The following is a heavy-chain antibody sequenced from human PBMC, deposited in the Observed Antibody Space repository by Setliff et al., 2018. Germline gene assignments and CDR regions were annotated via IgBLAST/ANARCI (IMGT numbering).Heavy chain of an antibody. J-gene: IGHJ5*02. Sequence: PGGSLRLSCVASGSSFRSYAMSWVRQAPGKGLEWVSTLSGSGVSTYYLDSVKGRFTISRDNSKNTLYLQMNSLGTEDTGVYYCARDAAYFDILTGTNYLDPWGQGTLVTVSS. V-gene: IGHV3-23*01. D-gene: IGHD3-9*01. CDR3: ARDAAYFDILTGTNYLDP. CDR1: GSSFRSYA. CDR2: LSGSGVST.